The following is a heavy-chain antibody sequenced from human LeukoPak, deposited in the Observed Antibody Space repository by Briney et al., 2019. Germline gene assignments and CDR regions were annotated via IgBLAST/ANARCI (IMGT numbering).Heavy chain of an antibody. CDR2: IYYSGST. Sequence: SETLSLTCTVSGGSISSSSYYWGWIRQPPGKGLEWIGSIYYSGSTYYNPSLKSRVTISVDTSKNQFSLKLSSVTAADTAVYYCARSRGATRAFYFGYWGQGTLVTVSS. V-gene: IGHV4-39*07. D-gene: IGHD1-26*01. CDR3: ARSRGATRAFYFGY. J-gene: IGHJ4*02. CDR1: GGSISSSSYY.